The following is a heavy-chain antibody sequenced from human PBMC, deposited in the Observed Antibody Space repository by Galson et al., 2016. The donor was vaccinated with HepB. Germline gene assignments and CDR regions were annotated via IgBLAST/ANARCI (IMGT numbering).Heavy chain of an antibody. CDR3: ATDPIVGVPDYFDY. CDR2: TDGTHK. Sequence: SLRRSGAVSGFTFSNYAMHWVRHAPGMELVWVAVTDGTHKYYADPVKGRFTISRDASKSTLYLQMDRLRAEHTAVYYCATDPIVGVPDYFDYWGQGTLVTVSS. CDR1: GFTFSNYA. D-gene: IGHD1-26*01. V-gene: IGHV3-30*04. J-gene: IGHJ4*02.